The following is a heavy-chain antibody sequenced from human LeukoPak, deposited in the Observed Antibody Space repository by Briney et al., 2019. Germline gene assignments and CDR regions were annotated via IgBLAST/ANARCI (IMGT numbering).Heavy chain of an antibody. Sequence: SETLSLTCAVSGDSITSRHWWSWVRQPPGKGLEWIGQIHHSGSTNYDPSLKSRVTIPVDTSKNQFSLKLSSVTAADTAVYYCARHGKAGNWYFDFWGQGTLVTVSS. CDR3: ARHGKAGNWYFDF. CDR2: IHHSGST. V-gene: IGHV4-4*02. D-gene: IGHD1-1*01. J-gene: IGHJ4*02. CDR1: GDSITSRHW.